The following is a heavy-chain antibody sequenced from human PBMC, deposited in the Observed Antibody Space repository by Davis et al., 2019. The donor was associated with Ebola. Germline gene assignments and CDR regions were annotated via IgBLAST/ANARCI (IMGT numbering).Heavy chain of an antibody. CDR1: CYTFTSYG. CDR2: TSAYNGNT. D-gene: IGHD3-3*01. J-gene: IGHJ4*02. CDR3: AKDHYDFWSGYYGGGLFDY. Sequence: ASVKVTCKASCYTFTSYGISWVRQAPGQRLEWMGWTSAYNGNTNYAQKLQGRVTMTTDTSTSTAYMELRSLRSDDTAVYYCAKDHYDFWSGYYGGGLFDYWGQGTLVTVSS. V-gene: IGHV1-18*01.